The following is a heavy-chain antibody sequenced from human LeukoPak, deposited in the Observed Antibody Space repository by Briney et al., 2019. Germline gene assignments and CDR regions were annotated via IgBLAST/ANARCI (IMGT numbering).Heavy chain of an antibody. J-gene: IGHJ5*02. Sequence: GASVKVSCKASGYTFTSYFMHWVLQAPGQGLEWMGIINPSGGSTSYAQKFQGRVTMTRDTSTSTVYMELSSLRSEDTAVYYCARDAYTYSSSWYPDNWFDPWGQGTLVTVSS. CDR1: GYTFTSYF. CDR2: INPSGGST. CDR3: ARDAYTYSSSWYPDNWFDP. V-gene: IGHV1-46*01. D-gene: IGHD6-13*01.